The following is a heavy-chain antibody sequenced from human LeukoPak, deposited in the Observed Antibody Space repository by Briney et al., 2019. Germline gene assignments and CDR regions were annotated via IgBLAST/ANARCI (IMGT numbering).Heavy chain of an antibody. Sequence: GGSLRLSCAVSGFTFSSYGMHWARQAPGKGLEWVAVIWYDGSNKYYAESVKGRFTTSRDNSKNTLYLRMNSLRAEDTAVYYCARGNYVVVPAAIVDYWGQGSQVTVSS. CDR2: IWYDGSNK. D-gene: IGHD2-2*01. V-gene: IGHV3-33*01. J-gene: IGHJ4*02. CDR1: GFTFSSYG. CDR3: ARGNYVVVPAAIVDY.